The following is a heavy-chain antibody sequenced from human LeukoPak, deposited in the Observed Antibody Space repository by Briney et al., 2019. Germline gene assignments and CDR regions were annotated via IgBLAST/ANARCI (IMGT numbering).Heavy chain of an antibody. D-gene: IGHD1-26*01. CDR2: IYSGGST. V-gene: IGHV3-53*01. J-gene: IGHJ6*03. CDR1: GFTFSDFA. CDR3: ARNKVGALYYYYYYMDV. Sequence: PGGSLRLSCAASGFTFSDFAMSWVRQAPGKGLEWVSVIYSGGSTYYADSVKGRFTISRDNSKNTLYLQMNSLRAEDTAVYYCARNKVGALYYYYYYMDVWGKGTTVTVSS.